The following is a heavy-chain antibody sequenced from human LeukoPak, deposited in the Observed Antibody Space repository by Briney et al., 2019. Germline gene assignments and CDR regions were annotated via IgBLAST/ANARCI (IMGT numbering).Heavy chain of an antibody. V-gene: IGHV3-30*04. CDR3: ARVGSVLGAFDI. CDR2: ISYDGSNK. D-gene: IGHD3-10*01. CDR1: GFTFKTHA. Sequence: GGSLRLSCAASGFTFKTHAMSWVRQAPGKGLEWVAVISYDGSNKYYADSVKGRFTISRDNSKNTLYLQMNSLRAEDTAVYYCARVGSVLGAFDIWGQGTMVTVSS. J-gene: IGHJ3*02.